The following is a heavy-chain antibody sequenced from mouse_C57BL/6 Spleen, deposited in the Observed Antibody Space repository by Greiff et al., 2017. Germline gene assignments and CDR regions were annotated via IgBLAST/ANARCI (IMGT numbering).Heavy chain of an antibody. Sequence: EVKLVESGGGLVKPGGSLKLSCAASGFTFSDYGMHWVRQAPEKGLEWVAYISSGSGTIYYADTVKGRFTISRDNAKNTLFLQMTSLRSEDTAMYYCARNSNYWFAYWGQGTLVTVSA. CDR3: ARNSNYWFAY. J-gene: IGHJ3*01. CDR2: ISSGSGTI. V-gene: IGHV5-17*01. CDR1: GFTFSDYG. D-gene: IGHD2-5*01.